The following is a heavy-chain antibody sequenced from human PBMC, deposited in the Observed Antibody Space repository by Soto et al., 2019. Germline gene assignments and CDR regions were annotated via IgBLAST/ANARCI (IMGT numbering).Heavy chain of an antibody. CDR3: ARLRLGELSTDFDY. Sequence: SSETLSLTCTVSGGSISSGGYYWSWIRQHPGKGLEWIAYINYSGSTYSNPSLKSPITISVDTSKNLFSLKLNSVTATDTAVYYCARLRLGELSTDFDYWGQGILVTVSS. V-gene: IGHV4-30-4*08. D-gene: IGHD3-16*01. J-gene: IGHJ4*02. CDR2: INYSGST. CDR1: GGSISSGGYY.